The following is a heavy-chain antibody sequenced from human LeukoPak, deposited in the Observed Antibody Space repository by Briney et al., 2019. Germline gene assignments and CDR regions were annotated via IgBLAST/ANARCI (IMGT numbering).Heavy chain of an antibody. CDR1: GFTFSNHA. V-gene: IGHV3-30-3*01. D-gene: IGHD1-26*01. Sequence: GGSLRLSCAASGFTFSNHAMNWVRQAPGKGLEWVTTISFDGTDKYYADAVTGRFTISRDNSKNTLYLQMNSLRAEDTAVYYCAKGVVGATTRFDYWGQGTLVTVSS. J-gene: IGHJ4*02. CDR3: AKGVVGATTRFDY. CDR2: ISFDGTDK.